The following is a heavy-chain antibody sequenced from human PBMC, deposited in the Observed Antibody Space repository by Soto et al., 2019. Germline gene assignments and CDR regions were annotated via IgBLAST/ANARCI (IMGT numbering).Heavy chain of an antibody. CDR2: IYYSGST. CDR3: ARVKYYYYGMDV. V-gene: IGHV4-30-4*01. Sequence: NPSETLSLTCTVSCGSISSGDYYWSWIRQPPGKGLEWIGYIYYSGSTYYNPSLKSRVTISVDTSKNQFSLKLSSVTAADTAVYYCARVKYYYYGMDVWGQGTTVTVSS. CDR1: CGSISSGDYY. J-gene: IGHJ6*02.